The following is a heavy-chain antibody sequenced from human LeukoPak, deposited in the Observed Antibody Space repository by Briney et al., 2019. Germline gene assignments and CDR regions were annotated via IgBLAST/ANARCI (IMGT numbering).Heavy chain of an antibody. J-gene: IGHJ4*02. V-gene: IGHV3-30-3*01. Sequence: GGSLRLSCAASGFSFSSYAMHWVRQAPGKGLEWVAVISYDGSNKYYADSVKGRYTISRDNSKNTLYLQMNSLRAEDTAVYYCARGGGSYDILTGDYKPHDYWGQGTLVTVSS. D-gene: IGHD3-9*01. CDR3: ARGGGSYDILTGDYKPHDY. CDR1: GFSFSSYA. CDR2: ISYDGSNK.